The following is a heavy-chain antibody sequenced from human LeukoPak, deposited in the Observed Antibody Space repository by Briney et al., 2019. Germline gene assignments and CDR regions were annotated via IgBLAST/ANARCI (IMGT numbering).Heavy chain of an antibody. V-gene: IGHV3-23*01. D-gene: IGHD3-3*01. CDR2: ISGDGGIT. Sequence: GGSLRLSCAASGFTFSSYSMNWVRQAPGKGLEWVSAISGDGGITYYADSVRGRFTISRDNSKSTLYLQMNSLRAEDTAVYYCAKLGYYDFWSGYRLSGEYGMDVWGQGTTVTVSS. J-gene: IGHJ6*02. CDR3: AKLGYYDFWSGYRLSGEYGMDV. CDR1: GFTFSSYS.